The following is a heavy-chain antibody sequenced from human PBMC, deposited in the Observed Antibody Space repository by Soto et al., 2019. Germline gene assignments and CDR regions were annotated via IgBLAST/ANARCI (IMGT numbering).Heavy chain of an antibody. Sequence: QVPLVQSGAEVKKPGASVKVSCKASGYTFTTYGISWVRQAPGQGLEWMGWISAYSGSTKFAQKLQGRVTMTTDTSTTTADMELRSLTSDDTAVYYCAREFTKSSSWPYYFDYWGQGTLVTVSS. CDR1: GYTFTTYG. D-gene: IGHD6-13*01. CDR2: ISAYSGST. V-gene: IGHV1-18*01. J-gene: IGHJ4*02. CDR3: AREFTKSSSWPYYFDY.